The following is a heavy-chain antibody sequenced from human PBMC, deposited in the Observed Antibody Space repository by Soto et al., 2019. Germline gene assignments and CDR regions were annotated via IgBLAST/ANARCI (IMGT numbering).Heavy chain of an antibody. V-gene: IGHV2-5*02. CDR2: IYWDGEK. Sequence: QITLKESGPALVKPTQTLTLTCTFSGFSLSTSGVGVGWIRQPPGKALEWLALIYWDGEKRYSPSQKSRLAITTVSSKNHVVRTMAILDPVDPSTYCRSHFIVVPPSDVFDVWGQGTMVAVSS. CDR3: SHFIVVPPSDVFDV. J-gene: IGHJ3*01. CDR1: GFSLSTSGVG. D-gene: IGHD2-2*01.